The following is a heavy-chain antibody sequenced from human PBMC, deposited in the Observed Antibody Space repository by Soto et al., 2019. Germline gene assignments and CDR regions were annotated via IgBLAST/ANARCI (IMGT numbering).Heavy chain of an antibody. V-gene: IGHV4-34*01. CDR3: ARDLRDTYYDFWSGYPSSGLDY. Sequence: QVQLQQWGAGLLKPSETLSLTCAVYGGSFSGYYWSWIRQPPGKGLEWIGEINHSGSTNYNPSLKSRVPISVDTATNQFSLKLSSVTAADTAVYYCARDLRDTYYDFWSGYPSSGLDYWGQGTLVTVSS. D-gene: IGHD3-3*01. CDR1: GGSFSGYY. J-gene: IGHJ4*02. CDR2: INHSGST.